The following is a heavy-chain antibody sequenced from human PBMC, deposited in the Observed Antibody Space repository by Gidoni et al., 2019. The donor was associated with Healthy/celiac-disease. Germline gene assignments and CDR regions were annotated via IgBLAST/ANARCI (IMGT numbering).Heavy chain of an antibody. V-gene: IGHV3-23*01. CDR1: GFTFSSYA. CDR3: AKGTGELPYYFDY. Sequence: CPASGFTFSSYAMSWVRQAPGKGLEWVSAISGSGGSTSYADSVKGRFTISRDNSKNTLYLQMNSLRAEDTAVYYCAKGTGELPYYFDYWGQGTLVTVSS. D-gene: IGHD1-26*01. J-gene: IGHJ4*02. CDR2: ISGSGGST.